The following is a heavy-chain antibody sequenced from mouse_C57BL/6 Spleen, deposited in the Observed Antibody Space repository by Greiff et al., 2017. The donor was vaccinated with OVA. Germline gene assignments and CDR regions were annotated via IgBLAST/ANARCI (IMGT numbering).Heavy chain of an antibody. Sequence: EVQLVESEGGLVQPGSSMKLSCTASGFTFSDYYMAWVRQVPEKGLEWVANINYDGSSTYYLDSLKSRFIISRDNAKNILYLQMSSLKSEDTATYYCARAPPYYFDYWGQGTTLTVSS. CDR3: ARAPPYYFDY. CDR1: GFTFSDYY. V-gene: IGHV5-16*01. J-gene: IGHJ2*01. CDR2: INYDGSST.